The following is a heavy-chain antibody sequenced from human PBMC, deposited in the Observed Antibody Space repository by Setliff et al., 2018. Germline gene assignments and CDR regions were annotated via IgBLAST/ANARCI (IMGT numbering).Heavy chain of an antibody. Sequence: GGSLRLSCAASGFTFSTYRMHWVRQAPGKGLEWVAVIWDDGGNKYHADSVKGRFTISRDNSKNTLYLQMNSPRAEDTAVYYCATYKRSSSFEYWGQGSLVTVSS. CDR2: IWDDGGNK. V-gene: IGHV3-33*08. D-gene: IGHD6-6*01. CDR3: ATYKRSSSFEY. CDR1: GFTFSTYR. J-gene: IGHJ4*02.